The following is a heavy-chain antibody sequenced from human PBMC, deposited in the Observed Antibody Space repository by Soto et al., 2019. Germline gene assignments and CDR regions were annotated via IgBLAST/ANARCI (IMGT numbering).Heavy chain of an antibody. CDR1: GFTFSSYG. CDR3: ARDVAYSSSWQVYYYYGMDV. D-gene: IGHD6-13*01. V-gene: IGHV3-33*01. Sequence: QVQLVESGGGVVQPGRSLRLSCAASGFTFSSYGMHWVRQAPGKGLEWVAVIWYDGSNKYYADSVKGRFTISRDNSKNTLYLQMNSLRAEDTAVYYCARDVAYSSSWQVYYYYGMDVWGQGTTVTVSS. CDR2: IWYDGSNK. J-gene: IGHJ6*02.